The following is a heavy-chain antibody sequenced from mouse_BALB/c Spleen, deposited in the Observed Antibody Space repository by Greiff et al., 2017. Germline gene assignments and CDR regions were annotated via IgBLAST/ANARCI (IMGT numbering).Heavy chain of an antibody. CDR2: IYPGNSDT. CDR3: TRKSYYGSSSLLDV. V-gene: IGHV1-5*01. D-gene: IGHD1-1*01. CDR1: GYSFTSYW. Sequence: EVQLQQSGTVLARPGASVKMSCKASGYSFTSYWMHWVKQRPGQGLEWIGAIYPGNSDTSYNQKFKGKAKLTAVTSASTAYMELSSLTNEDSAVYYCTRKSYYGSSSLLDVWGAGTTVTVSS. J-gene: IGHJ1*01.